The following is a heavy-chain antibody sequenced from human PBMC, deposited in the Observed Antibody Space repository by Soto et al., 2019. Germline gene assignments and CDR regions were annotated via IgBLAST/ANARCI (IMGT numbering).Heavy chain of an antibody. Sequence: VQLVQSGAEVKKPGASVKVSCKASGYTFTSYDINWVRQATGKGLEWMEWMNPNSGNTGYAQKFQGRVTMTRNTSISTAYMELSSLRSEDTAVYDCARAIAAAGLVDPWGQGTLVTVSS. CDR2: MNPNSGNT. CDR3: ARAIAAAGLVDP. V-gene: IGHV1-8*01. J-gene: IGHJ5*02. D-gene: IGHD6-13*01. CDR1: GYTFTSYD.